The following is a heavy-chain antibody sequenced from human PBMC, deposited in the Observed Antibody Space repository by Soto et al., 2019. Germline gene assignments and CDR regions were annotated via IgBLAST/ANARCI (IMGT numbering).Heavy chain of an antibody. V-gene: IGHV4-30-2*01. CDR2: IYHSGST. D-gene: IGHD3-10*01. J-gene: IGHJ5*02. CDR3: ASRPPYYYGSGSYGFDP. CDR1: GGSISSGGYS. Sequence: QLQLQESGSGLVKPSQTLSLTCAVSGGSISSGGYSWSWIRQPPGKGLECIGYIYHSGSTYYNPSLKSRVTISVDRSKNQFFLKLSSVTAADTAVYYCASRPPYYYGSGSYGFDPWGQGTLVTVSS.